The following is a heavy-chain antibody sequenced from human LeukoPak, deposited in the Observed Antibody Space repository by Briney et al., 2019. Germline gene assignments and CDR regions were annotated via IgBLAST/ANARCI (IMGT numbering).Heavy chain of an antibody. Sequence: SSVKVSCKASGGTFSSYAISWVRQAPGQGLEWMGGIIPIFGTANYAQKFQGRVTITADESTSTAYMELSSLRSEDTAVYYCARGGYSGYDQAVVVVAAFWGMDVWGQGTTVTVSS. D-gene: IGHD5-12*01. J-gene: IGHJ6*02. CDR1: GGTFSSYA. V-gene: IGHV1-69*01. CDR2: IIPIFGTA. CDR3: ARGGYSGYDQAVVVVAAFWGMDV.